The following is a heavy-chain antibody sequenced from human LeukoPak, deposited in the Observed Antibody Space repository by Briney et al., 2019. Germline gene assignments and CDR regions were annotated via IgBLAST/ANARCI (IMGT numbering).Heavy chain of an antibody. D-gene: IGHD6-13*01. CDR3: AKGVAAAAPFDP. CDR2: ISNSGGST. CDR1: GFTFSILD. J-gene: IGHJ5*02. V-gene: IGHV3-23*01. Sequence: GGSLRLSCAASGFTFSILDMSWVRQAPGKGLEWVSAISNSGGSTYYADSVKGRFTISRDNSKNTLSLQMNSLRAEDTAVYYCAKGVAAAAPFDPWGQGTLVTVSS.